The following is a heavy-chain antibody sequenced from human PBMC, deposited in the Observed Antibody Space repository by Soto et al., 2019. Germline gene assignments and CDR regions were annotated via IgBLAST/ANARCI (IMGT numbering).Heavy chain of an antibody. V-gene: IGHV4-31*01. CDR3: ARETSSGSGSR. J-gene: IGHJ1*01. CDR1: GGSISSGVYY. CDR2: SYNDEMA. D-gene: IGHD3-10*01. Sequence: QVQLQEAGPGLVKPSQTLSLTCTVSGGSISSGVYYWSWVRQHPGKGLGWIGYSYNDEMAYYSPSHKSPVTIPLDTAKNNFFLRLSSVTAAETAVYSCARETSSGSGSRWGQGTLVTVSS.